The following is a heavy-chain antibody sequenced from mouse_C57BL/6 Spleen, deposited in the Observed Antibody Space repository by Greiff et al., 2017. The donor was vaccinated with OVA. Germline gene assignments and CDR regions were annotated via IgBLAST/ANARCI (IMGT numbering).Heavy chain of an antibody. CDR2: IHPNSGST. V-gene: IGHV1-64*01. CDR1: GYTFTSYW. Sequence: QVQLQQPGAELVKPGASVKLSCKASGYTFTSYWMHWVKQRPGQGLEWIGMIHPNSGSTNYNEKFKSKATLTVDKSSSTAYMQLSSLTSEDSAVDYCARTYGNSNFDYWGQGTTLTVSA. CDR3: ARTYGNSNFDY. D-gene: IGHD2-1*01. J-gene: IGHJ2*01.